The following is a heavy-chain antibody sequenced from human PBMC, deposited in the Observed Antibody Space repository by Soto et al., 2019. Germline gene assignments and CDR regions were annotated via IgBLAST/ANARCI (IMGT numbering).Heavy chain of an antibody. CDR1: GGSITDYS. D-gene: IGHD2-21*02. CDR2: IFSSGST. Sequence: SETLSLTCTVSGGSITDYSWVWIRQPAGKGLEWIGRIFSSGSTNYNPSLKGRITMSLDTSKNQFSPKLNSATATDTAVHFCARDQGVVVTADNWFDPWGQGILVTVSS. V-gene: IGHV4-4*07. CDR3: ARDQGVVVTADNWFDP. J-gene: IGHJ5*02.